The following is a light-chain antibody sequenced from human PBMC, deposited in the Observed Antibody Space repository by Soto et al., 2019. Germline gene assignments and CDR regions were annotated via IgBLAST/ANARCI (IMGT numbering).Light chain of an antibody. CDR2: DAS. J-gene: IGKJ4*01. Sequence: EIVLTQSPATLSLSPGERATLSCRASQSVSSYLAWYQQKPGQAPRLLIYDASNRATGIPARFSGSGCGTDFTLTISSLEPEDFAVYYCQQRSNWPPLTCGGGTKVEIK. CDR1: QSVSSY. V-gene: IGKV3-11*01. CDR3: QQRSNWPPLT.